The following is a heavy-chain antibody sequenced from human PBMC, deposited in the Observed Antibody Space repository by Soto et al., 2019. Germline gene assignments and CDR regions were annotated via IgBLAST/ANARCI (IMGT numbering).Heavy chain of an antibody. V-gene: IGHV1-69*06. Sequence: QVQLVQSGAEVKKPGSSVKVSCKASGGTFSSYAISWVRQAPGQGLEWIGGIIPIFGTPNYAQNFQGRVRITADTSMRTAYMELRSLGSEDAAVYYCAQTRRNRQLSPPPGFSINWFGPWGQGTLVTVSS. CDR3: AQTRRNRQLSPPPGFSINWFGP. D-gene: IGHD5-18*01. CDR1: GGTFSSYA. CDR2: IIPIFGTP. J-gene: IGHJ5*02.